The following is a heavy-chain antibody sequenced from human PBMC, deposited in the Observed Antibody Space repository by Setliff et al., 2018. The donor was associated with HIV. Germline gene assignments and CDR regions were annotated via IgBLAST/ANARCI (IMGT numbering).Heavy chain of an antibody. CDR1: GFTFSSYS. D-gene: IGHD3-22*01. J-gene: IGHJ4*02. Sequence: PGGSLRLSCAASGFTFSSYSMNWVLQAPGKGLAWVSSISSSSSYIYYADSVKGRFTISRDNAKNSLYLQMTSLRAEDTAVYYCARVVGAYYDSSGYYYSYYFDYWGQGTLVTVSS. V-gene: IGHV3-21*01. CDR3: ARVVGAYYDSSGYYYSYYFDY. CDR2: ISSSSSYI.